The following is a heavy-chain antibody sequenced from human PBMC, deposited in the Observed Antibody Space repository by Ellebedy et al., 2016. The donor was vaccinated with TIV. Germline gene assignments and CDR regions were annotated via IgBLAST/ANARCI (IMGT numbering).Heavy chain of an antibody. CDR2: IYPSDSET. J-gene: IGHJ5*02. CDR1: GYNFTSYW. CDR3: ARVYCSSASCVVNWFDP. Sequence: GESLKISCKGSGYNFTSYWIGWVRQVPGKGLEWMGMIYPSDSETRYRPSFQGQVTISADKSNSTAFLQWSRLKASDTAIYFCARVYCSSASCVVNWFDPWGQGTLVIVSS. V-gene: IGHV5-51*01. D-gene: IGHD2-2*01.